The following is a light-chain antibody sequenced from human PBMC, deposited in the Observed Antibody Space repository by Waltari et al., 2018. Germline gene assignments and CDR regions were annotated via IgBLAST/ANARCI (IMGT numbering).Light chain of an antibody. J-gene: IGKJ1*01. CDR3: QQYHYWPPWT. V-gene: IGKV3-15*01. Sequence: VLITQSPATLSVSPGERATLSCRASQSISGNFAWYQQKPGQAPRLVIYAASTRATGIPARFSGSGSGTDFTLTITGLQSEDFAVYYCQQYHYWPPWTFGQGTTVEI. CDR1: QSISGN. CDR2: AAS.